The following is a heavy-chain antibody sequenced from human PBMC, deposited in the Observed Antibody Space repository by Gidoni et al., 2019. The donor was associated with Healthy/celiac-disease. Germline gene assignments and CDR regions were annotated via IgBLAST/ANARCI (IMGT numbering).Heavy chain of an antibody. V-gene: IGHV4-34*01. J-gene: IGHJ5*02. Sequence: QVQLQQWGAGLLTPSETLSLTCAVYGGSFSGYYWSWIRQPPGKGLEWIGEINHSGSTNYNPSLKSRVTISVDTSKNQFSLKLSSVTAADTAVYYCARVRSGWYERAFWFDPWGQGTLVTVSS. CDR3: ARVRSGWYERAFWFDP. D-gene: IGHD6-19*01. CDR2: INHSGST. CDR1: GGSFSGYY.